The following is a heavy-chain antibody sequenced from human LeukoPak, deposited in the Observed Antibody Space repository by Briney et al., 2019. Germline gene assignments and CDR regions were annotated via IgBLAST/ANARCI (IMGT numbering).Heavy chain of an antibody. Sequence: SETLSLTCAVYGGSFSGYYWSWIRQPPGKGLEWIGEINHSGSTNYNPSLKSRVTISVDTSKNQFSLKLSSVTAADTAVYYCARGEPYYYGSGNGPGSGWFDPWGQGTLVTVSS. CDR3: ARGEPYYYGSGNGPGSGWFDP. J-gene: IGHJ5*02. D-gene: IGHD3-10*01. CDR1: GGSFSGYY. V-gene: IGHV4-34*01. CDR2: INHSGST.